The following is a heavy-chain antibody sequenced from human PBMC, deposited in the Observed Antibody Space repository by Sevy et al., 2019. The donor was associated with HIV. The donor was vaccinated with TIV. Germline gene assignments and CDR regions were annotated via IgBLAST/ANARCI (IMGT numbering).Heavy chain of an antibody. V-gene: IGHV3-30*14. CDR3: ARGPYSSGLRFDY. CDR1: GFTFSDYA. J-gene: IGHJ4*02. D-gene: IGHD6-19*01. Sequence: GGSLRLSCKASGFTFSDYAMHWVRQAPGKGPEWVAVISSDATNKFYADSEKDRFTISGDNLKNNLYLQFNNLGPADTAVYYCARGPYSSGLRFDYWGQGTLVTVSS. CDR2: ISSDATNK.